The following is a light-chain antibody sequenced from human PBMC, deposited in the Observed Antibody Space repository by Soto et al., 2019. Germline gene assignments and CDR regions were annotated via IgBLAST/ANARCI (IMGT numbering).Light chain of an antibody. CDR3: QHHNSWPLT. CDR1: QSVNSF. CDR2: DAS. Sequence: EIVLTQSPATLSLSPGERATLFCRASQSVNSFLAWYQQKPGQAPRLLIYDASNRATGIPARFSGSGSGTDFTLTISSLEPEDFAVYYCQHHNSWPLTFGGGTKLEIK. J-gene: IGKJ4*02. V-gene: IGKV3-11*01.